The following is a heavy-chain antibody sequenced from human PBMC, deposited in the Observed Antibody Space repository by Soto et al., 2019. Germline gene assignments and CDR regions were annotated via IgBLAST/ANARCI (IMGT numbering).Heavy chain of an antibody. D-gene: IGHD3-3*01. V-gene: IGHV3-21*01. CDR3: ARDWGTGTVFGVAADY. J-gene: IGHJ4*02. Sequence: GGSLRLSCAASGFTFTNYNMNWVRQAPGKGLEWISSITRSSVYIYYADSVKGRFTISRDNAKNSLYLQMNSLRAEDTAVYYCARDWGTGTVFGVAADYWGQGTLVTVSS. CDR2: ITRSSVYI. CDR1: GFTFTNYN.